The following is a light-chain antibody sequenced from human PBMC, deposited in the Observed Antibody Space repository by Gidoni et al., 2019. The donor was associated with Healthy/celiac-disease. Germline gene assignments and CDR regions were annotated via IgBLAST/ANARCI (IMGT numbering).Light chain of an antibody. CDR3: QAWDSSTVV. Sequence: SYQPTQSPPVSVSPGQTASITCSGDKLGDKYACWYQQKPGQSPVLVIYQDSKRPSGIPERFSGSNSGNTATLTISGTQAMDEADYYCQAWDSSTVVFGGGTKLTVL. V-gene: IGLV3-1*01. CDR1: KLGDKY. J-gene: IGLJ2*01. CDR2: QDS.